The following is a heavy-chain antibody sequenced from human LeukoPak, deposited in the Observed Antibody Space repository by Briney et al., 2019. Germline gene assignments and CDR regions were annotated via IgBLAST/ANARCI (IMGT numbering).Heavy chain of an antibody. CDR1: GDSLRSGGYS. V-gene: IGHV4-30-2*01. CDR3: AGRIAAAGTAGEDWFDP. CDR2: ICNNGSN. J-gene: IGHJ5*02. Sequence: SQTLSLTCAVSGDSLRSGGYSWRSVRQPPGGGLEWNGYICNNGSNYYNPSLKSRVTISVDRSKNQFSLKLSSVTAADTAVYYCAGRIAAAGTAGEDWFDPWGQGTLVTVSS. D-gene: IGHD6-13*01.